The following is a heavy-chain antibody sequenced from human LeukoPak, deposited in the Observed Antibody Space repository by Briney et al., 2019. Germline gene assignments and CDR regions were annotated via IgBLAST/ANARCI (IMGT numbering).Heavy chain of an antibody. CDR1: GYTLTELS. D-gene: IGHD6-19*01. CDR3: ATARQWLLGLGY. Sequence: ASVKVSCKVSGYTLTELSMHWVRQAPGKGREWMGGFDPEDGETIYAQKFQGRATMTEDTSTDTAYMELSSLRSEDTAVYYCATARQWLLGLGYWGQGTLVTVSS. CDR2: FDPEDGET. J-gene: IGHJ4*02. V-gene: IGHV1-24*01.